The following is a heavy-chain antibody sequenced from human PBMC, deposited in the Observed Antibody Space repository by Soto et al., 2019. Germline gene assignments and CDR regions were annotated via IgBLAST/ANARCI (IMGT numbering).Heavy chain of an antibody. D-gene: IGHD2-15*01. Sequence: GGSLRLSCAASGFTFSSYAMSWVRQAPGKGLGWVSAISSSGGSTYYADSVKGRFTISRDNSKNTLYLQMNSLRAEDTAVYYCAKGRYCSGGSCQHFDYWGQGTLVTVSS. J-gene: IGHJ4*02. CDR2: ISSSGGST. CDR1: GFTFSSYA. V-gene: IGHV3-23*01. CDR3: AKGRYCSGGSCQHFDY.